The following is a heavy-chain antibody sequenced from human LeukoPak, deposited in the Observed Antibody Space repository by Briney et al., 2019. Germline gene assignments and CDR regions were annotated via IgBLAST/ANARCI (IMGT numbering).Heavy chain of an antibody. J-gene: IGHJ6*02. CDR2: IYYSGNT. CDR3: ARRSSASGRMDV. Sequence: SETLSLTCTVSGGSISSDYWTWIRQPPGKGLEWIGNIYYSGNTYYNPSLKGRVTISIGTSKNQFSLKLNSVTAADTAVYYCARRSSASGRMDVWGQGTTVTVSS. D-gene: IGHD3-10*01. V-gene: IGHV4-59*08. CDR1: GGSISSDY.